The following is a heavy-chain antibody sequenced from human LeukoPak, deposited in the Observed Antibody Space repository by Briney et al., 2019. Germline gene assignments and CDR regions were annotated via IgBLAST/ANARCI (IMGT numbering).Heavy chain of an antibody. CDR1: GFTFSSHG. CDR2: SSSIGGRT. J-gene: IGHJ1*01. CDR3: AKDDAWGRFYH. D-gene: IGHD3-16*01. V-gene: IGHV3-23*01. Sequence: PGGSLRLSCAASGFTFSSHGMNWVRQAPGKGLEWVSGSSSIGGRTYYADSVKGRFIITRDNSKNTLHLQMNSLRAEDTGVYYCAKDDAWGRFYHWGQGTLVTVSS.